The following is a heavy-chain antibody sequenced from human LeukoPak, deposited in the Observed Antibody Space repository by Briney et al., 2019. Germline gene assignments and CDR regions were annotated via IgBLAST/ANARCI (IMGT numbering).Heavy chain of an antibody. V-gene: IGHV1-8*01. CDR3: ARVARRDLDTDP. J-gene: IGHJ5*02. D-gene: IGHD6-6*01. CDR2: MNPNSGNT. CDR1: GYTFTSYD. Sequence: ASVKVSCKASGYTFTSYDINWVRQATGQGLEWMGWMNPNSGNTGYAQKFQGRVTMTRNTSISTAYMELSSLRSEDTAVYYCARVARRDLDTDPWGQGTLVTVSS.